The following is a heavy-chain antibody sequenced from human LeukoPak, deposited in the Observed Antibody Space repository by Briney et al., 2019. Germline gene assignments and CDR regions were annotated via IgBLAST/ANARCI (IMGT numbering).Heavy chain of an antibody. CDR3: AKASLLDYDYVWGSYRIYYFDY. D-gene: IGHD3-16*02. J-gene: IGHJ4*02. CDR2: IWYDGSNK. CDR1: GFTFSSYG. V-gene: IGHV3-30*02. Sequence: GGSLRLSCAASGFTFSSYGMHWVRQAPGKGLEWVAVIWYDGSNKYYADSVKGRFTISRDNSKNTLYLQMNSLRAEDTAVYYCAKASLLDYDYVWGSYRIYYFDYWGQGTLVTVSS.